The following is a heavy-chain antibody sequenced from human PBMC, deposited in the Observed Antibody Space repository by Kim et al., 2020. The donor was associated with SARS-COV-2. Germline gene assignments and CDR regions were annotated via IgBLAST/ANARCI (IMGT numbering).Heavy chain of an antibody. V-gene: IGHV3-15*01. CDR2: IKSKTDGGTT. CDR3: TTDGSFRYGITMVRGGMDY. CDR1: GFTFSNAW. D-gene: IGHD3-10*01. Sequence: GGSLRLSCAASGFTFSNAWMSWVRQAPGKGLEWVGRIKSKTDGGTTDYAAPVKGRFTISRDDSKNTLYLQMNSLKTEDTAVYYCTTDGSFRYGITMVRGGMDYWGQGTLVTVSS. J-gene: IGHJ4*02.